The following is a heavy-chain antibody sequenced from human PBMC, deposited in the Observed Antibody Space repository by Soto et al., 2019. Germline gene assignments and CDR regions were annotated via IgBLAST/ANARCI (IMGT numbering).Heavy chain of an antibody. J-gene: IGHJ4*02. Sequence: ASVKVSCKASGYTFTTDYMHWVRQAPGQGLEWMGWVNPGNGTTSFAQKFQGRVTMTRDTSISTAYMELSGLRSDDTAMYYCARDTYANFDYWGQGTRVTVSS. CDR1: GYTFTTDY. CDR3: ARDTYANFDY. CDR2: VNPGNGTT. D-gene: IGHD2-8*01. V-gene: IGHV1-2*02.